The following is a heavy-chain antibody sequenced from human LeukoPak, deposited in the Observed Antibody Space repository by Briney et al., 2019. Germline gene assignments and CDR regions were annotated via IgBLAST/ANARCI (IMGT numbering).Heavy chain of an antibody. Sequence: GSLRLSCAASGFTVSSNYMSWVRRAPGKGLEWVSVIYSGGSTYYADSVKGRFTISRDNSKNTLYLQMNSLRAEDTAVYYCARGENSGSGSYDYWGQGTLVTVSS. CDR3: ARGENSGSGSYDY. V-gene: IGHV3-53*01. CDR1: GFTVSSNY. CDR2: IYSGGST. J-gene: IGHJ4*02. D-gene: IGHD3-10*01.